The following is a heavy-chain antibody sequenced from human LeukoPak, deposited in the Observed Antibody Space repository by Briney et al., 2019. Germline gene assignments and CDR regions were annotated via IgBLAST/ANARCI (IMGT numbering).Heavy chain of an antibody. V-gene: IGHV3-15*01. J-gene: IGHJ3*02. CDR3: TTRGTMMTRAFDI. CDR1: GFTLSNAW. CDR2: IKSKTDGGTT. D-gene: IGHD3-22*01. Sequence: GGSLRLSCAAPGFTLSNAWMSWVRQAPGKGLEWVGRIKSKTDGGTTDYAAPVKGRFTISRDDSKNTLYLQMNSLKTEDTAVYYCTTRGTMMTRAFDIWGQGTMVTVSS.